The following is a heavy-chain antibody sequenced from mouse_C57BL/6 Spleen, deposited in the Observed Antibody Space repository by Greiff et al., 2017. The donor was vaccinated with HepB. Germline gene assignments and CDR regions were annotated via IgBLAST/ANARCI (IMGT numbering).Heavy chain of an antibody. CDR2: INPNNGGT. CDR3: ARSLLLRLAPLYFDY. Sequence: EVQLQQPGPVLVKPWASVKISCKASGYPFTDYYLNWVKQSHGTSLEWIGDINPNNGGTSYNQKFKGKAALTVDKSSSTAYMELRSLTSEDSAVYDCARSLLLRLAPLYFDYWGQGTTLTVSS. D-gene: IGHD1-1*01. CDR1: GYPFTDYY. V-gene: IGHV1-26*01. J-gene: IGHJ2*01.